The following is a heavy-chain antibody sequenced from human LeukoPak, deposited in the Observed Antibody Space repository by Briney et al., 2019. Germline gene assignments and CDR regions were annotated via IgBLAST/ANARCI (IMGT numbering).Heavy chain of an antibody. CDR3: ARGAPNSSSWLYYFDY. D-gene: IGHD6-13*01. V-gene: IGHV1-46*01. J-gene: IGHJ4*02. CDR2: INPSGGST. Sequence: ASVKVSCKASGYTFTSYYMHWVRQASGQGLEWMGIINPSGGSTSYAQKFQGRVTMTRDTSTSTVYMELSSLRSEDTAVYYCARGAPNSSSWLYYFDYWGQGTLVTVSS. CDR1: GYTFTSYY.